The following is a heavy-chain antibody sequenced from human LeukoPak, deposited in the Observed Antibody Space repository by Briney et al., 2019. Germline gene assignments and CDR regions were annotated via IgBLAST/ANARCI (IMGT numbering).Heavy chain of an antibody. CDR3: ARGSYSSGWTDFDY. V-gene: IGHV3-53*01. Sequence: GGSLRLSCAASGFTVSSNYMSWVRQAPGKGLEWVSVIYSGGSTYYADSVKGRFTISRDNSKNTLYLQMNSLRAEGTAVYYCARGSYSSGWTDFDYWGQGTLVTVSS. J-gene: IGHJ4*02. D-gene: IGHD6-19*01. CDR1: GFTVSSNY. CDR2: IYSGGST.